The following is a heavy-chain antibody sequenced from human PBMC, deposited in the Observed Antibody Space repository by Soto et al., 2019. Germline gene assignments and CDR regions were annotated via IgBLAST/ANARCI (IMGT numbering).Heavy chain of an antibody. D-gene: IGHD3-16*01. J-gene: IGHJ4*02. CDR2: SYHAGST. CDR1: GGSISSTSW. V-gene: IGHV4-4*02. CDR3: AHRPWGGSRLDV. Sequence: QVQLQESGPRLVKPSGTLTLTCAVSGGSISSTSWWGWVRQPPGKALEWIGESYHAGSTNYNPSLKSRVTPSVDKAKSQFSLRLTSATAADTAVYYCAHRPWGGSRLDVWGQGTRVPVSA.